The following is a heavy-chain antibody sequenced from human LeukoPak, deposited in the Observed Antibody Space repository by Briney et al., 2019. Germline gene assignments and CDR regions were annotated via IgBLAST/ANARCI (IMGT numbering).Heavy chain of an antibody. Sequence: GGSLRLSCAAPGFTFSSYAMNWVRQAPGKGLEWVSAISGSGSTTYYADSVKGRFTISRDNSKNTLYLQMNSLRAEDTAVYYCAKDQHEYSYGFWFDPWGQGTLVTVSS. J-gene: IGHJ5*02. V-gene: IGHV3-23*01. CDR1: GFTFSSYA. CDR2: ISGSGSTT. CDR3: AKDQHEYSYGFWFDP. D-gene: IGHD5-18*01.